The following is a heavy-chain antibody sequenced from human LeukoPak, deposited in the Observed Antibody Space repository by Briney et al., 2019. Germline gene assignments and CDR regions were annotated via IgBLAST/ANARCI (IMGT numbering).Heavy chain of an antibody. Sequence: ASVKVSCKASGYTFTSYGISWVRQAPGQGLEWMGWISAYNGNTNYAQKLQGRVTMTTDTSTSTAYMELRSLRSDGTAVYYCARPRGYCSSTSCYTWYYGMDVWGQGTTVTVSS. CDR3: ARPRGYCSSTSCYTWYYGMDV. V-gene: IGHV1-18*01. D-gene: IGHD2-2*02. CDR2: ISAYNGNT. CDR1: GYTFTSYG. J-gene: IGHJ6*02.